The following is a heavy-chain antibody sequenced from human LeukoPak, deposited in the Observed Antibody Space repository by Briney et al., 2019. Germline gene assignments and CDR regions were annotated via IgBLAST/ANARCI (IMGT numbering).Heavy chain of an antibody. Sequence: AGGSLRLSCAASGFTFSNYGMSWVRQAPGKGLEWVSGIGGSGSRTYYADSVKGRFTISRDNSKNTVYLQMNNLRDEDTAVYYCAKDSHWILFDDWGQGTLVTVSS. CDR3: AKDSHWILFDD. J-gene: IGHJ4*02. CDR2: IGGSGSRT. V-gene: IGHV3-23*01. D-gene: IGHD2-2*03. CDR1: GFTFSNYG.